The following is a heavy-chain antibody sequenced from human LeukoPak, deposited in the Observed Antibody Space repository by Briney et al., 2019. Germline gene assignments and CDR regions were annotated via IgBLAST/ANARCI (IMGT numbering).Heavy chain of an antibody. Sequence: PSETLSLTCTVSGGSISSGDYYWSWIRQPPGKGLEWIGYIYYSGSTYYNPSLKSRVTISVDTSKNQFSLKLSSVTAADTAVYYCARRATIAAAGPNYYYYGMDVWGQGTTVTVSS. CDR1: GGSISSGDYY. V-gene: IGHV4-30-4*08. J-gene: IGHJ6*02. CDR3: ARRATIAAAGPNYYYYGMDV. CDR2: IYYSGST. D-gene: IGHD6-13*01.